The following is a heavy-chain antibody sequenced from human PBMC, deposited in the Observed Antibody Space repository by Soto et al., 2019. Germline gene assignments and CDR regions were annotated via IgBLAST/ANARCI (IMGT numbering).Heavy chain of an antibody. Sequence: SETLSLTCTVSGGSISSYYWSWIRQPPGKGLEWIGYIYYSGSTNYNPSLKSRVTISVDTSKNQFSLKLSSVTAADTAAYYCARGLSFSGYYYYYYGMDVWGQGTTVTVSS. J-gene: IGHJ6*02. CDR1: GGSISSYY. CDR2: IYYSGST. CDR3: ARGLSFSGYYYYYYGMDV. D-gene: IGHD3-22*01. V-gene: IGHV4-59*01.